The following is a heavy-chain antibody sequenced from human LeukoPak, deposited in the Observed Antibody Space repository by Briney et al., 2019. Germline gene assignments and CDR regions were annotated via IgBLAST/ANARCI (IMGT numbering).Heavy chain of an antibody. D-gene: IGHD2-2*02. V-gene: IGHV3-48*03. CDR3: ARNIRWYFDL. J-gene: IGHJ2*01. CDR1: GFTFSGYE. CDR2: ISSSGSTI. Sequence: GGSLRLSCADSGFTFSGYEMNWVRQAPGKGLEWVSYISSSGSTIYYADPVKGRFTISRDNAKNSLYLQMNSLRAEDTAVYYCARNIRWYFDLWGRGTLVTVSS.